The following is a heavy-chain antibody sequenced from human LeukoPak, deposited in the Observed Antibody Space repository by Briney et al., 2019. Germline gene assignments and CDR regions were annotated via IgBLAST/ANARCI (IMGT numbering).Heavy chain of an antibody. CDR2: ISSSGSTI. CDR1: GFTFSSYA. CDR3: ARAGASGSYDFDY. D-gene: IGHD1-26*01. J-gene: IGHJ4*02. V-gene: IGHV3-48*04. Sequence: GGSLRLSCAASGFTFSSYAMSWVRQAPGKGLEWVSYISSSGSTIYYADSVKGRFTISRDNAMNSLYLQMNSLRAEDTAVYYCARAGASGSYDFDYWGQGTLVTVSS.